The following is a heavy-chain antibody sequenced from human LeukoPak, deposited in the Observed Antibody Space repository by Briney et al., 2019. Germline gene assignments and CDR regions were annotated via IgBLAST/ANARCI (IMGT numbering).Heavy chain of an antibody. CDR1: GGSFSGYY. Sequence: SETLSLTCAVYGGSFSGYYWSWIRQPPGKGLEWIGEINHSGSTNYNPSLKSRVTISVDTSKNQFSLKLGSVTAADTAVYYCARGERGHEYFFDYWGQGTLVTVSS. CDR3: ARGERGHEYFFDY. J-gene: IGHJ4*02. CDR2: INHSGST. V-gene: IGHV4-34*01. D-gene: IGHD1-1*01.